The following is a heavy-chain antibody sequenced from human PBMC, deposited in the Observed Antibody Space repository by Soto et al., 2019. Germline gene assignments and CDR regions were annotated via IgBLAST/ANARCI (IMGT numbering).Heavy chain of an antibody. CDR1: GGSISSGGYY. CDR2: IYYSGST. CDR3: ARGLTVTTTPFDY. J-gene: IGHJ4*02. D-gene: IGHD4-17*01. V-gene: IGHV4-31*03. Sequence: SETLSLTCTVSGGSISSGGYYWSWIRQHPGKGLEWIGYIYYSGSTYYNPSLKSRVTISVDTSKNQFSLKLSSVTAADTAVYYCARGLTVTTTPFDYWGQGTLVTVSS.